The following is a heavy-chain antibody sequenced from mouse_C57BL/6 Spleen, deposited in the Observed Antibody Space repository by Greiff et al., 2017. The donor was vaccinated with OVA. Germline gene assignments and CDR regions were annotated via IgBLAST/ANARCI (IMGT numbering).Heavy chain of an antibody. J-gene: IGHJ1*03. CDR2: IRSKSNNYAT. Sequence: EVQLVESGGGLVQPKGSLKLSCAASGFSFNTYAMNWVRQAPGKGLEWVARIRSKSNNYATYYADSVKDRFTISRDDSESMLYLQMNNLKTEDTAMYYWVRQRGPPLYWYFDVWGTGTTVTVSS. CDR3: VRQRGPPLYWYFDV. CDR1: GFSFNTYA. V-gene: IGHV10-1*01.